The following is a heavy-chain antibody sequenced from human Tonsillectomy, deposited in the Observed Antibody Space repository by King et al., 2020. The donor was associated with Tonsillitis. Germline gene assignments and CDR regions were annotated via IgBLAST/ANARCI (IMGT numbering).Heavy chain of an antibody. J-gene: IGHJ4*02. CDR1: GGSISSYY. CDR2: IYYSGST. D-gene: IGHD1-26*01. V-gene: IGHV4-59*08. Sequence: QVQLQESGPGLVKPSETLSLTCTVSGGSISSYYWSWIRQPPGKGLEWIGYIYYSGSTNYNPSLKIRVTISVDTSKNQFSLKLSSVTAADTAVYYCASQLPRKHFDYWGQGTLVTVSS. CDR3: ASQLPRKHFDY.